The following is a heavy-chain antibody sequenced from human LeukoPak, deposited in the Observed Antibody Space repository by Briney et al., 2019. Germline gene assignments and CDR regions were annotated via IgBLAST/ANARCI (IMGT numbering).Heavy chain of an antibody. Sequence: PGGSLRLSCVASGFTLSAYWMSWVRQAPGKGLEWVALVKGDGSATYYVDSVKGRFTISRDNSKDTLYLQMNSLRAEDTAVYYCAKDRTYYDSSGSDYWGQGTLVTVSS. J-gene: IGHJ4*02. D-gene: IGHD3-22*01. CDR3: AKDRTYYDSSGSDY. CDR2: VKGDGSAT. V-gene: IGHV3-7*03. CDR1: GFTLSAYW.